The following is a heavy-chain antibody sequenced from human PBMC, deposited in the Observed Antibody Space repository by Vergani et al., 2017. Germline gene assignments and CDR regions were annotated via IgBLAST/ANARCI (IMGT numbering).Heavy chain of an antibody. J-gene: IGHJ3*02. CDR1: GYTFTSYG. Sequence: QVQLVQSGAEVKKPGASVKVSCKASGYTFTSYGISWVRQAPGQGLEWMGWISAYNGNTNYAQKLQGRVTMTTDTSTSTAYMELRSLRSDDTAVYYCARDLPGVQWLVKGAFDIWGQGTMVTVSS. V-gene: IGHV1-18*01. CDR3: ARDLPGVQWLVKGAFDI. D-gene: IGHD6-19*01. CDR2: ISAYNGNT.